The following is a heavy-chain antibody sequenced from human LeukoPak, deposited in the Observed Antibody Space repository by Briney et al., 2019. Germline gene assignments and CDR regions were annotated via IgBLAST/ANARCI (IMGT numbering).Heavy chain of an antibody. CDR2: IYYSGST. J-gene: IGHJ5*02. CDR1: GGSISSYY. Sequence: SETLSLTCTVSGGSISSYYWSWIRQPPGKGLEWIGYIYYSGSTNYNPSLKSRVTIPVDTSKNQFSLKLSSVTAADTAVYYCARERVGSSSWINNWFDPWGQGTLVTVSS. D-gene: IGHD6-13*01. V-gene: IGHV4-59*12. CDR3: ARERVGSSSWINNWFDP.